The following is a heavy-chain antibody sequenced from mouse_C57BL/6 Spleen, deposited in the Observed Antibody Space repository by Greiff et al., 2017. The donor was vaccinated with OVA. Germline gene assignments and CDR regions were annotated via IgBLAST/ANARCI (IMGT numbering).Heavy chain of an antibody. CDR2: IYPRGGSS. V-gene: IGHV1-85*01. J-gene: IGHJ4*01. CDR3: ARRYGSRDAMDY. Sequence: VQLLQSGPELVQPGASVKLSCKASGYSFTSYDINWVQQRPGQGLEWIGWIYPRGGSSKSNEDFKGKATLTVDTSSSTAYMELHSQTSEDSAVYFYARRYGSRDAMDYWGQGTSVTVSS. CDR1: GYSFTSYD. D-gene: IGHD1-1*01.